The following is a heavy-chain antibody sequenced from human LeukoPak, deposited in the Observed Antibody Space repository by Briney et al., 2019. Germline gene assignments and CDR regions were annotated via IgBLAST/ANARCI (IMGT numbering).Heavy chain of an antibody. CDR2: IRGGGAVA. Sequence: PGXSLRLSCAASGFTFDAYAMHWVRQAPGKGLEWVSVIRGGGAVAFYADSVKGRFTISRDNSRNTLYLHMNSLTADDTAVYYCGKSSSSYGNDALDIWGQGTMVTVSS. CDR3: GKSSSSYGNDALDI. CDR1: GFTFDAYA. J-gene: IGHJ3*02. V-gene: IGHV3-23*01. D-gene: IGHD5-18*01.